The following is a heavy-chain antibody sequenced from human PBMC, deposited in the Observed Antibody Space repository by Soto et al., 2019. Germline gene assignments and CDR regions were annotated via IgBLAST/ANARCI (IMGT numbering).Heavy chain of an antibody. D-gene: IGHD3-3*01. CDR2: ISGSGGST. V-gene: IGHV3-23*01. CDR1: GFTFRSYV. J-gene: IGHJ6*02. Sequence: PGGSPRLPCAASGFTFRSYVVGWVRQAPRKGLEWVSAISGSGGSTYYADSVKGRFTISRDNSKNTLYLQMNSLRAEDTAVYYCATPWCAYDFWSGSPQMDVWGQGTTVTVSS. CDR3: ATPWCAYDFWSGSPQMDV.